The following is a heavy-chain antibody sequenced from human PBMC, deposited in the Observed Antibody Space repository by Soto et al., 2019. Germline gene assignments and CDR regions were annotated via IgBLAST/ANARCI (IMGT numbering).Heavy chain of an antibody. CDR3: DRGPGEYCSGGSCYPNSFYSGMEV. D-gene: IGHD2-15*01. V-gene: IGHV1-18*01. CDR1: GYTLTSYC. CDR2: ISPHDGHA. Sequence: GSREVSCKASGYTLTSYCVTWVRQAPGQGLEWVGWISPHDGHANYAQKCQGRVTMTTDTFTNTAYVDLGGLKSDDSAVYYCDRGPGEYCSGGSCYPNSFYSGMEVWGKRNTVIVSS. J-gene: IGHJ6*01.